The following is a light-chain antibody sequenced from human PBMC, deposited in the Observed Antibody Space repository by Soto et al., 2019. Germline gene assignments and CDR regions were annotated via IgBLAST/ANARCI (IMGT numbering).Light chain of an antibody. V-gene: IGKV3-15*01. CDR2: GAS. CDR1: ESVSSN. J-gene: IGKJ4*01. CDR3: QQYNNWLT. Sequence: EIGMTQSPATLSVSPGERATLSCRASESVSSNLAWYQQKPGQAPRLLIYGASTRDTGIPARFSGSGSGTEFTLTISSLQSEDFALYYCQQYNNWLTFGGGTKVEIK.